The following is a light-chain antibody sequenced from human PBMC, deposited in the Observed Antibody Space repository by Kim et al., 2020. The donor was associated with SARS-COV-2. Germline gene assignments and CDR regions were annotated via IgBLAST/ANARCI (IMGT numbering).Light chain of an antibody. CDR1: SKDVGSYNL. V-gene: IGLV2-23*02. J-gene: IGLJ2*01. CDR2: EVS. CDR3: CSYAGSSTLVV. Sequence: SITISCTGTSKDVGSYNLVSWYQQHPGKAHKLMIYEVSKRPSGVSNRFSGSKSGNTASLTISGLQAEDEADYYCCSYAGSSTLVVFGGGTKLTVL.